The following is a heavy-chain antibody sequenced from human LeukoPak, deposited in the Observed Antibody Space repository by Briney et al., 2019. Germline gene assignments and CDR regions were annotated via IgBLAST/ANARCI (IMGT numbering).Heavy chain of an antibody. CDR3: ARAGYSSGWYPYYYYYGMDV. CDR2: MKQDGSEK. D-gene: IGHD6-19*01. Sequence: PGGSLRLSCAASGFTFSSYWMSWVRQAPGKGLEWVANMKQDGSEKYYVDSVKGRFTISRDNAKNSLYLQMNSLRAEDTAVYYCARAGYSSGWYPYYYYYGMDVWGQGTTVTVSS. V-gene: IGHV3-7*01. J-gene: IGHJ6*02. CDR1: GFTFSSYW.